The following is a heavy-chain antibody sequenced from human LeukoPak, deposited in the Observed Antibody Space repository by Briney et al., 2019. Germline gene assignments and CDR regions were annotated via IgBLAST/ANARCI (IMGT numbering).Heavy chain of an antibody. CDR2: INWNGGST. CDR1: GFTFDDYG. D-gene: IGHD6-19*01. J-gene: IGHJ4*02. CDR3: ARDQGGWYGLYY. Sequence: GGSLRLSCAASGFTFDDYGMSWVRQAPGKGLEWVSGINWNGGSTGYADSVKGRFTISRDNAKNSLYLQMNSLRDEDTALYYCARDQGGWYGLYYWGQGTLVTVSS. V-gene: IGHV3-20*04.